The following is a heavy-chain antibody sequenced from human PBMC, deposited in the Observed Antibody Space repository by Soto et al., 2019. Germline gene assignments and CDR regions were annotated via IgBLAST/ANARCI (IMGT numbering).Heavy chain of an antibody. CDR2: ISYDGTEK. CDR1: GFTFSKYG. CDR3: AKDLGSTGVYYYYAMDV. J-gene: IGHJ6*02. V-gene: IGHV3-30*18. D-gene: IGHD3-10*01. Sequence: LRLSCAASGFTFSKYGMHWVRQAPGKGLEWVAVISYDGTEKYYADSVEGRFSISRDNSKNILYLQMNSLRPEDTAEFYCAKDLGSTGVYYYYAMDVWGQETTVTVSS.